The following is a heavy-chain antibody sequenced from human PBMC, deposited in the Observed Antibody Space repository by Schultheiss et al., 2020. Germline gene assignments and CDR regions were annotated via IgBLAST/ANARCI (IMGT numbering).Heavy chain of an antibody. J-gene: IGHJ5*02. CDR1: GFTFSNAW. Sequence: GGSLRLSCAASGFTFSNAWMSWVRQAPGKGLEWVANIKQDGGEKYYVYSVKGRFTISRDNSKNTLYLQMNSLRAEDTAVYYCAREEYGFDPWGQGTLVTVSS. V-gene: IGHV3-7*01. D-gene: IGHD2-2*01. CDR2: IKQDGGEK. CDR3: AREEYGFDP.